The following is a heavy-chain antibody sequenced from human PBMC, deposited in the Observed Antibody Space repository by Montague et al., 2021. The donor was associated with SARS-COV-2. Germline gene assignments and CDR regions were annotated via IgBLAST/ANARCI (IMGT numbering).Heavy chain of an antibody. CDR3: ARDSGYDYGYFDY. V-gene: IGHV6-1*01. J-gene: IGHJ4*02. CDR2: TYYRPKWHS. CDR1: GDSVSSKSAA. D-gene: IGHD5-12*01. Sequence: CAISGDSVSSKSAAWNWIRQSPSRGLEWLGRTYYRPKWHSDYAVSVKSRMTINPDPSKNQFSLQLNSVTPEDTAVYYCARDSGYDYGYFDYWGQGTLVTVSS.